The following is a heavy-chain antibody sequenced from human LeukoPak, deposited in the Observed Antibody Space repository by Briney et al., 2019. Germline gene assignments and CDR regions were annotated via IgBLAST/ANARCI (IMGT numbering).Heavy chain of an antibody. V-gene: IGHV4-34*01. Sequence: SETLSLTCAVYGGSFSGYYWSWIRQPPGKGLEWVGEINHSGSTNYNPSLKSRVTISVDTSKNQFSLKLSSVTAADTAVYYCARSRGYSGYPGLFDYWGQGTLVTVSS. J-gene: IGHJ4*02. CDR1: GGSFSGYY. CDR3: ARSRGYSGYPGLFDY. D-gene: IGHD5-12*01. CDR2: INHSGST.